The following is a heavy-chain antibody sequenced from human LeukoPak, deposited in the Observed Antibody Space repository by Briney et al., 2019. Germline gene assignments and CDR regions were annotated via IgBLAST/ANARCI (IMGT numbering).Heavy chain of an antibody. J-gene: IGHJ4*02. CDR2: INPNSGGT. CDR1: GYTFTGYY. V-gene: IGHV1-2*02. Sequence: GASVKVSCKASGYTFTGYYMHWVRQAPGQGLEWMGWINPNSGGTNYAQKFQGRVTMTRDTSISTAYMELSRLRSDDTAVYYCARGNSMVRGVPPLDYWGQGTLVTVSS. D-gene: IGHD3-10*01. CDR3: ARGNSMVRGVPPLDY.